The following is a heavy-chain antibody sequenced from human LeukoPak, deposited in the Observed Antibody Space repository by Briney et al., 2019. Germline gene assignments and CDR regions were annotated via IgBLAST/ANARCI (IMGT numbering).Heavy chain of an antibody. CDR1: GFTFSNYW. V-gene: IGHV3-23*01. Sequence: GGSLRLSCAASGFTFSNYWMHWVRQAPGKGLEWVSAISGSGGSTYCADSVKGRFTISRDNSKNTLYLQMNSLGVEDTAVYYCAKGTFDWSFPLYFDSWGQGILVTVSS. J-gene: IGHJ4*02. CDR3: AKGTFDWSFPLYFDS. CDR2: ISGSGGST. D-gene: IGHD3-9*01.